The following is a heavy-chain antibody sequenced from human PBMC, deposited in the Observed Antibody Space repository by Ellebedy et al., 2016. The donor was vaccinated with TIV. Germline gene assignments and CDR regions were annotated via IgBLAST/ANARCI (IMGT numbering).Heavy chain of an antibody. CDR3: ARQFTAYSYGFDL. CDR2: ISYDGSNK. CDR1: GFTFSNYG. Sequence: GESLKISXAASGFTFSNYGMHWVRQAPGKGLEWVAVISYDGSNKFYADSVKGRFTISRDNSKNTLYLQMNSLRAEDTAVYYYARQFTAYSYGFDLWGQGTLVTVSS. D-gene: IGHD4-11*01. J-gene: IGHJ3*01. V-gene: IGHV3-30*03.